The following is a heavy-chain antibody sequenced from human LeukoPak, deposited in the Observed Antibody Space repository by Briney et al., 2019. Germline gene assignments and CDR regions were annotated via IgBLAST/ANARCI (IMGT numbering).Heavy chain of an antibody. CDR3: ARDVLFYGSHDY. CDR2: ISSRGSTI. J-gene: IGHJ4*02. V-gene: IGHV3-48*03. D-gene: IGHD4-17*01. Sequence: GGSLRLSCAASGFTFSSYEMNWVRQAPGKGLEWVSYISSRGSTIYYADSVKGRFTISRDNAKNSLYLQMNSLRAEDTAVYYCARDVLFYGSHDYWGQGTLVTVSS. CDR1: GFTFSSYE.